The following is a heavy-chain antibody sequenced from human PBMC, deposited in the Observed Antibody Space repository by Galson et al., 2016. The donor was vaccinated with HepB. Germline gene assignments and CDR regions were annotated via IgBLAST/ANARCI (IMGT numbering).Heavy chain of an antibody. D-gene: IGHD2-15*01. J-gene: IGHJ5*01. Sequence: SLRLSCAASGFTFRDYWMHWVRQAPGTGLVWVSRTKGDGSVTDYADSVKGRFTVSRDNAKNTLYLQMNSLVADDTAVYYCARDRGGSAGGYNWFDSWGQGMLVTVSS. CDR1: GFTFRDYW. CDR3: ARDRGGSAGGYNWFDS. CDR2: TKGDGSVT. V-gene: IGHV3-74*01.